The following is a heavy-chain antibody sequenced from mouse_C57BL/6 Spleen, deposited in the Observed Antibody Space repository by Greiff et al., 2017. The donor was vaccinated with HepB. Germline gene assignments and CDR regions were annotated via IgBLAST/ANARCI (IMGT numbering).Heavy chain of an antibody. J-gene: IGHJ2*01. V-gene: IGHV1-82*01. CDR2: IYPGDGDT. D-gene: IGHD2-3*01. CDR3: ARPGGYSLDY. CDR1: GYAFSSSW. Sequence: VKLQESGPELVKPGASVKISCKASGYAFSSSWMNWVKQRPGKGLEWIGRIYPGDGDTNYNGKFKGKATLTADKSSSTAYMQLSSLTSEDSAVYFCARPGGYSLDYWGQGTTLTVSS.